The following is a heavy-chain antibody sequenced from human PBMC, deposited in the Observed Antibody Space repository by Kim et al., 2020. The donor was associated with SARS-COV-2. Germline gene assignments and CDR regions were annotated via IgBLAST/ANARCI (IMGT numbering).Heavy chain of an antibody. D-gene: IGHD3-22*01. CDR2: IFYSGST. CDR3: AASYDSSGYYSEGDAFDI. CDR1: GGTISSYY. J-gene: IGHJ3*02. Sequence: SETLSLTCTVSGGTISSYYWSWIRQPPGKGLEWIGYIFYSGSTNYNPSLKSRVTISVDTSKNQFSLKLSSVTAADTAVYYCAASYDSSGYYSEGDAFDIWGQGTMVTVSS. V-gene: IGHV4-59*01.